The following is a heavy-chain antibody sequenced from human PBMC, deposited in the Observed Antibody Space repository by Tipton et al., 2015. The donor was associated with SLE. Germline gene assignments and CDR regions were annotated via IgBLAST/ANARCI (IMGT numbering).Heavy chain of an antibody. CDR3: ARVGSGVDY. Sequence: TLSLTCTVSGGSISSSNYYWGWIRQPPGKGLEWIGSIYYSGSTYYNPSLKSRVTISVDTSKNQFSLKLSSVTAADTAVYYCARVGSGVDYWGQGTLVTVSS. J-gene: IGHJ4*02. D-gene: IGHD3-10*01. V-gene: IGHV4-39*07. CDR1: GGSISSSNYY. CDR2: IYYSGST.